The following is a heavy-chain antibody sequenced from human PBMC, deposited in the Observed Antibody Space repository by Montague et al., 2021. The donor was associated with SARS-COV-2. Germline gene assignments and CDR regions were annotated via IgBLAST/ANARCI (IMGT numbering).Heavy chain of an antibody. V-gene: IGHV3-7*03. Sequence: SLRLSCAASGFAFSSYWMTWVRQAPGKVLEWVANIKQDGSGEYXMDSVKGRFTISRDNGKNSVFLQMNSLRAEATAVYYCASTGSASYWGQGTLVTVSS. CDR1: GFAFSSYW. J-gene: IGHJ4*02. CDR3: ASTGSASY. D-gene: IGHD3-10*01. CDR2: IKQDGSGE.